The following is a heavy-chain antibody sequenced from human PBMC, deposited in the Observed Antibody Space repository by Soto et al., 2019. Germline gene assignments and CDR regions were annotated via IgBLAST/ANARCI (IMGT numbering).Heavy chain of an antibody. V-gene: IGHV4-31*03. CDR2: IYYSGNT. Sequence: SETLSLTCTVSGGSISSGYYWSWIRQYPGKGLEWIGYIYYSGNTYYNPSLKSRVSISLDTSKSQFSLKLDSVTAEDTAVYFCARGSRYCYGGTCYYYYGLDVWGQGTTVTVSS. D-gene: IGHD2-15*01. CDR1: GGSISSGYY. J-gene: IGHJ6*02. CDR3: ARGSRYCYGGTCYYYYGLDV.